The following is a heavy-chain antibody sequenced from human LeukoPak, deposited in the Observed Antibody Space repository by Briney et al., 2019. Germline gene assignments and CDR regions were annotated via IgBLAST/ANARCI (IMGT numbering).Heavy chain of an antibody. CDR3: ARAVGPYDY. V-gene: IGHV3-33*01. CDR2: ICYDGCIK. J-gene: IGHJ4*02. Sequence: PGRSLRLSSAGCGFIFSTYGMHWVRQAPGKGQECVAVICYDGCIKYYADSVKGRFTIPRDNSKDTLFLQMNNLRAEDTAIYYCARAVGPYDYWGQGTPVTVSS. CDR1: GFIFSTYG. D-gene: IGHD3-10*01.